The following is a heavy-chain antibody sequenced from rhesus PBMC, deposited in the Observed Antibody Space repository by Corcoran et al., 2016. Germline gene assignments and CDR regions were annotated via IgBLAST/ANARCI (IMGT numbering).Heavy chain of an antibody. Sequence: QVQLQESGPGLVKSSETLSLTCAVPGGSISSGYDWSWIRQPPGKGLEWIGYIYGSSGSTNYNPSLKNRVTISKDTSKNQFSLKLSSVTAADTAVYYCARGGRAAAGLYPFDYWGQGVLVTVSS. CDR1: GGSISSGYD. CDR2: IYGSSGST. D-gene: IGHD6S26*01. CDR3: ARGGRAAAGLYPFDY. J-gene: IGHJ4*01. V-gene: IGHV4-76*01.